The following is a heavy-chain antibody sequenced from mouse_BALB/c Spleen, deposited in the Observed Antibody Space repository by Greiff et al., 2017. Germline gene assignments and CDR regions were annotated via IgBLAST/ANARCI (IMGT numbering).Heavy chain of an antibody. Sequence: EVQLLESGAGLVKPGESLKLSCESTEYEFPSHDMSWVRKTPEKRLELVAAINSDGGSTYYQDTMERRFIISKDNTKKTLYLQMSSLRSEDTALYYGARHDYRYGAYWGQGTLVTVSA. J-gene: IGHJ3*01. CDR1: EYEFPSHD. V-gene: IGHV5-2*01. CDR3: ARHDYRYGAY. CDR2: INSDGGST. D-gene: IGHD2-14*01.